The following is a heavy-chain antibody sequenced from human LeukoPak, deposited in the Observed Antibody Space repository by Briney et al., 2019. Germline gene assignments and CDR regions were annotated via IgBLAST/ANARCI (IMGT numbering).Heavy chain of an antibody. CDR3: ARDVKTISAMDV. J-gene: IGHJ6*02. CDR1: GFTFSTYA. Sequence: GGSLRLSCAASGFTFSTYAMSWVRQAPGKGLEWVSTISGSGSTYYADSVKGRFTISRDNSKNTLYLQMNSLRVEDTAVYYCARDVKTISAMDVWGQGTTVTVS. CDR2: ISGSGST. D-gene: IGHD3-3*02. V-gene: IGHV3-23*01.